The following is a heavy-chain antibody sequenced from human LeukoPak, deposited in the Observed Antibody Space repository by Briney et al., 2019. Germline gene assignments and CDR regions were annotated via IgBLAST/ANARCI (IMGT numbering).Heavy chain of an antibody. D-gene: IGHD4-11*01. CDR2: IRYDGSNK. CDR3: AKDPYSNFPGIFY. J-gene: IGHJ4*02. Sequence: GGSLRLSCAASGFTFSSYGMHWVRQAPGKGLEWVAFIRYDGSNKYYADSVKGRFTISRDNSQNTLYLQMNSLRAEDTAVYYCAKDPYSNFPGIFYWGQGTLVTASS. CDR1: GFTFSSYG. V-gene: IGHV3-30*02.